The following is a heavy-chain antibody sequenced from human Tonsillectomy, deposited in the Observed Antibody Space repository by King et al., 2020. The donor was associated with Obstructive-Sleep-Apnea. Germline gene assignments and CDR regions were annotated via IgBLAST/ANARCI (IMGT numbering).Heavy chain of an antibody. CDR1: GGSFSGYY. CDR2: INHSGST. J-gene: IGHJ6*02. D-gene: IGHD1/OR15-1a*01. Sequence: VQLQQWGAGLLKPSETLSLTCAVYGGSFSGYYWSWIRQPPGKGLGWIGEINHSGSTNYNPSLKSRVTISVDTSKNQFSLKLSSVTAADTAVYYCARREQYYYYGMDVWGQGTTVTVSS. V-gene: IGHV4-34*01. CDR3: ARREQYYYYGMDV.